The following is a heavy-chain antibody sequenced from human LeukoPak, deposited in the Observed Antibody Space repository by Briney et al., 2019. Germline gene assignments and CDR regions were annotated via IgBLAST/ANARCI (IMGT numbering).Heavy chain of an antibody. CDR1: GFTFSSYS. CDR2: ISSSSSYI. J-gene: IGHJ5*02. Sequence: GGSLRLSCAASGFTFSSYSMNWVRQAPGKGLKWVSSISSSSSYIYYADSVKGRFTISRDNAKNSLYLQMNSLRAKDTAVYYCAREGYCSSTSCYQRFDPWGQGTLVTVSS. V-gene: IGHV3-21*01. D-gene: IGHD2-2*01. CDR3: AREGYCSSTSCYQRFDP.